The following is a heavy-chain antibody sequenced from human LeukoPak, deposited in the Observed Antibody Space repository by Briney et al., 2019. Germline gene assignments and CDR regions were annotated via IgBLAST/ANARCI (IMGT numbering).Heavy chain of an antibody. CDR1: GGSISSYY. CDR3: ARVRGYGYYFDY. D-gene: IGHD5-18*01. Sequence: SETLSLTCTVSGGSISSYYWSWTRQPPGKGLEWIGYIYYSGSTNYNPSLKSRVTISVDTSKNQFSLKLSSVTAADTAVYYCARVRGYGYYFDYWGQGTLVTVSS. V-gene: IGHV4-59*01. J-gene: IGHJ4*02. CDR2: IYYSGST.